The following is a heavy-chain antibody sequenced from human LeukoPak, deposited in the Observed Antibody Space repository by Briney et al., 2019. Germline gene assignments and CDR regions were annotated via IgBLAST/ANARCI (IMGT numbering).Heavy chain of an antibody. CDR1: GGTFSSYA. CDR2: IIPIFGTA. Sequence: GASVKVSCKASGGTFSSYAISWVRQAPGQGLEWMGRIIPIFGTANYAQKFQGRVTITTDESTSTAYMELSSLRSEDTAVYYCARDDFYDSSGYYSPSPWFDPWGQGTLVTVSS. D-gene: IGHD3-22*01. J-gene: IGHJ5*02. CDR3: ARDDFYDSSGYYSPSPWFDP. V-gene: IGHV1-69*05.